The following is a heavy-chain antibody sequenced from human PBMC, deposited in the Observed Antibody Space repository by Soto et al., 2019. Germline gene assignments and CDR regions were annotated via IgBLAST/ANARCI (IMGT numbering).Heavy chain of an antibody. D-gene: IGHD3-3*01. J-gene: IGHJ3*02. Sequence: QVQLQESGPGLVKPSETLSLTCTVSGGSISSYYWSWIRQPPGKGLEWIGYIYYSGSTNYNPSLTSLVTISVDTSKNQFSLKLSSVTAADTAVYYCARVLRFRNAFDIWGQGTMVTVSS. V-gene: IGHV4-59*01. CDR1: GGSISSYY. CDR2: IYYSGST. CDR3: ARVLRFRNAFDI.